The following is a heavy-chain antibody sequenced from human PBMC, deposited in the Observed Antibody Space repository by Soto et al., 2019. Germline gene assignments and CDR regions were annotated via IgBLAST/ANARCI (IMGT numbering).Heavy chain of an antibody. V-gene: IGHV3-48*03. Sequence: GGSLRLSCAASGFAFSNYEMNWVRQAPGKGLEWVSYISLSGSTIYYADSVKGRFTISRDDAKDSLYLEMDSLRADDTAVYYCARESFSASPNFFDYWGQGTMVTVSS. CDR2: ISLSGSTI. CDR3: ARESFSASPNFFDY. CDR1: GFAFSNYE. D-gene: IGHD1-26*01. J-gene: IGHJ4*02.